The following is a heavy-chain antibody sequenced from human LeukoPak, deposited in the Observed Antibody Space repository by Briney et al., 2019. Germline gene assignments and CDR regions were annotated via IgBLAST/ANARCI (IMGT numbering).Heavy chain of an antibody. J-gene: IGHJ5*02. CDR2: IYYSGST. CDR1: GGSISSYY. D-gene: IGHD3-22*01. CDR3: ARGTRYYDSSGYHGWFDP. V-gene: IGHV4-59*01. Sequence: SETLSLTCTVSGGSISSYYWSWIRQPPGKGLEWIGYIYYSGSTNYNPSLKSRVTISVDTSKNQFSLKLSSVTAADTAVYYCARGTRYYDSSGYHGWFDPWGQGTLVTVSS.